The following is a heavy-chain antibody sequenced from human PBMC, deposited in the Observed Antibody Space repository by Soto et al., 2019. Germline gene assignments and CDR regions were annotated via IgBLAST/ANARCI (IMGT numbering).Heavy chain of an antibody. D-gene: IGHD6-13*01. CDR2: IYYSGGT. J-gene: IGHJ4*02. Sequence: SETLSLTCTVSGGSISSNSYYWGWIRQPPGKGLEWIGSIYYSGGTYYNPSLKSRVTISVDTSKNQFSLKLSSVTAADTAVYHCARRVPYSSNWYFDYWGQGTLVTVSS. V-gene: IGHV4-39*01. CDR1: GGSISSNSYY. CDR3: ARRVPYSSNWYFDY.